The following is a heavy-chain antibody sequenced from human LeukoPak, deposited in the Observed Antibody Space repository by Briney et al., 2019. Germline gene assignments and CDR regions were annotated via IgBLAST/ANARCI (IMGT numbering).Heavy chain of an antibody. J-gene: IGHJ5*02. CDR1: GGTFTSYY. CDR2: INPSGGST. D-gene: IGHD5-18*01. CDR3: ARGGFVDTAMVDWWFDP. Sequence: GASVKVSCKASGGTFTSYYMHWVRQAPGQGLEWMGIINPSGGSTSYAQKFQGRVTMTRDMSTSTVYMELSSLRSEDTAVYYCARGGFVDTAMVDWWFDPWGQGTLVTVSS. V-gene: IGHV1-46*01.